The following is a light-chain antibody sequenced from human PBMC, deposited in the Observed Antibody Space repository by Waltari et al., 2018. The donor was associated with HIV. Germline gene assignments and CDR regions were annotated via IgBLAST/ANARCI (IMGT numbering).Light chain of an antibody. CDR2: EVN. CDR3: SSYGGTDTYV. J-gene: IGLJ1*01. Sequence: SALTQPPSASGSVGQSGSISCTGTRSDDGAYDYVSWYQQHPGKAPKVIIYEVNKRPSGVPHRFSGSKSGNTAALTVAGLQADDEADYFCSSYGGTDTYVFGSGTKVSVL. V-gene: IGLV2-8*01. CDR1: RSDDGAYDY.